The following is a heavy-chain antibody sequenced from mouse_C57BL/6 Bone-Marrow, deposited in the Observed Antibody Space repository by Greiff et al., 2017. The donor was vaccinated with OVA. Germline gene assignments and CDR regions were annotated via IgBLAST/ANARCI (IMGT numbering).Heavy chain of an antibody. D-gene: IGHD2-4*01. J-gene: IGHJ3*01. CDR3: ARGHYDYGKLSWFAY. CDR1: GYTFTSYG. V-gene: IGHV1-81*01. Sequence: QVQLQQSGAELARPGASVKLSCKASGYTFTSYGISWVKQRTGQGLEWIGEIYPRSGNNYYNEKFKGKATLTADKSSSTAYMELRSLTSEDSAVYFCARGHYDYGKLSWFAYWGQGTLVTVSA. CDR2: IYPRSGNN.